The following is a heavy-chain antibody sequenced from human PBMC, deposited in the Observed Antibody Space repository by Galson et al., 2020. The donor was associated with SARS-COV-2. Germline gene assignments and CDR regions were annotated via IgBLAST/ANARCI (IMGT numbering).Heavy chain of an antibody. D-gene: IGHD3-3*01. Sequence: SETLSLTCNVSGASITSGNYSWSWVRQPAGKGLEWIGRIYKGGRTDYNPSLWSHVAISINTPKNQFSLEVTSVTAADTAVYYCARGNSPCVTIFGILTGTCGMDVWCQGTTVTVSS. CDR1: GASITSGNYS. CDR2: IYKGGRT. V-gene: IGHV4-61*02. J-gene: IGHJ6*02. CDR3: ARGNSPCVTIFGILTGTCGMDV.